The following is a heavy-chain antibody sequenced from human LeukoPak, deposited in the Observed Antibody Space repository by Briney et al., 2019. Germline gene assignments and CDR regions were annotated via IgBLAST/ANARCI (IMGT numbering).Heavy chain of an antibody. D-gene: IGHD3-9*01. V-gene: IGHV3-23*01. CDR1: GFTFSSYA. J-gene: IGHJ3*02. Sequence: GGSLRLSCAASGFTFSSYAMSWVRQAPGKGLGWVSAISGSGGSTYYADSVKGRFTISRDNSKNTLYLQMNSLRAEDTAVYYCAKEGYYDTLTGYFSHDAFDIWGQGTMVTVSS. CDR3: AKEGYYDTLTGYFSHDAFDI. CDR2: ISGSGGST.